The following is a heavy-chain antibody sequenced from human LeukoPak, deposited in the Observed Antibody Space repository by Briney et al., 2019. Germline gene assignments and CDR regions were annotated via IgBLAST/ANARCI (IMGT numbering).Heavy chain of an antibody. V-gene: IGHV3-7*01. Sequence: GGSLRLSCAASGFTFSNYAMNWVRQAPGKGLEWVAIIKQDGSEKYYADSVKGRFTISRDNAKTSLYLQMNSLRVEDTAVYYCARDWFLVGYWGQGTLVTVSS. CDR2: IKQDGSEK. CDR1: GFTFSNYA. D-gene: IGHD3-10*01. J-gene: IGHJ4*02. CDR3: ARDWFLVGY.